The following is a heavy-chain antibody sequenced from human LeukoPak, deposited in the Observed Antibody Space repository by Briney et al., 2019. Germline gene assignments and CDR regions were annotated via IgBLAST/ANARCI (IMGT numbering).Heavy chain of an antibody. CDR2: TRYAGRNQ. J-gene: IGHJ4*02. CDR3: AKVYGVPG. D-gene: IGHD2-2*02. V-gene: IGHV3-30*02. Sequence: GGSLRLSCAASGFTFSSYAMHLVRQAPGKGLEWVAYTRYAGRNQYSATTAKGRFTSTRDNSKSTLYLQMTSLKSEDTAVYYGAKVYGVPGWGQGTLVTVSS. CDR1: GFTFSSYA.